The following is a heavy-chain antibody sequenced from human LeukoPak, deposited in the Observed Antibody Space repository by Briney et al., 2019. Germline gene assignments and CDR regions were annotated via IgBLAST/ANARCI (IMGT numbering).Heavy chain of an antibody. CDR3: ARDWSSAQNAFDT. CDR2: IKADGGEE. CDR1: GFTFSSYD. D-gene: IGHD6-25*01. Sequence: GGSLRLSCAASGFTFSSYDMSWVRQAPGKGLEWVANIKADGGEEYYVDSVKGRFTISRDNAKNSLYLQMNSLRAEDTAVYYCARDWSSAQNAFDTWGQGTMVTVSS. V-gene: IGHV3-7*01. J-gene: IGHJ3*02.